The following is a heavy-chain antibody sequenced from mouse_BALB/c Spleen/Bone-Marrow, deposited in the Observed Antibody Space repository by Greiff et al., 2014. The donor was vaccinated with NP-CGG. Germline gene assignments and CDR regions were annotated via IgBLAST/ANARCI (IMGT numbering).Heavy chain of an antibody. D-gene: IGHD2-3*01. CDR1: GYTFTDYT. J-gene: IGHJ2*01. V-gene: IGHV1-22*01. CDR2: VNPNIGGT. Sequence: VHVKQSGPELVKPGASVKISCKTSGYTFTDYTLHWVKQSHGKSLEWIGGVNPNIGGTSYNQKFKGKASLTVNKSSTTAYMELRSLTSEDSAVYYYARGRWYYWGQGTTLTVSS. CDR3: ARGRWYY.